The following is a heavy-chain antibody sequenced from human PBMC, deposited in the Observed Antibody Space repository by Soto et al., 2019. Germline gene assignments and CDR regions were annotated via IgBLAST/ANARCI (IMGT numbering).Heavy chain of an antibody. V-gene: IGHV4-61*01. CDR1: GDSVSSGRDY. D-gene: IGHD1-26*01. CDR3: ARRKHSVVLPSASRFYFDH. J-gene: IGHJ4*02. CDR2: LSYTGST. Sequence: PSETLSLTYTVSGDSVSSGRDYWRRIRQPPGKGLEWIGYLSYTGSTNYNPSLKSRVTMSVDTSKNQFSLRLASVTAADTAVYYCARRKHSVVLPSASRFYFDHWGQGSLVIVSS.